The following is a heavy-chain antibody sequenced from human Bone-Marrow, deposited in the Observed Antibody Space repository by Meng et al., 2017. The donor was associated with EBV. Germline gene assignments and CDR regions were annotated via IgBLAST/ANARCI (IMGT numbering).Heavy chain of an antibody. D-gene: IGHD5-18*01. CDR2: ISSDGSNK. J-gene: IGHJ4*02. CDR3: AKEDIPMVYYFDF. Sequence: QGRLGESGGGVVQPGRSLRLSCAASGFTFSTYGIHWIRQAPGKGLEWVAVISSDGSNKDYLDSVKGRFTISRDNSKNTLYLQMNSLRAEDTAVYYCAKEDIPMVYYFDFWGQGTLVTVSS. V-gene: IGHV3-30*18. CDR1: GFTFSTYG.